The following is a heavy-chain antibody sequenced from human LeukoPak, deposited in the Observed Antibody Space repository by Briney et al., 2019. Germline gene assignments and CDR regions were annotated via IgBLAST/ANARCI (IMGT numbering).Heavy chain of an antibody. CDR1: GGSISSYY. V-gene: IGHV4-59*01. Sequence: PSETLSLTCTVSGGSISSYYWSWIRQPPGKGLEWIGHIYYSGSTNYNPSLKSRVTISVDTSKNQFSLKLSSVTAADTAAYYCARADSSGYYVGYWGQGTLVTVSS. CDR3: ARADSSGYYVGY. J-gene: IGHJ4*02. D-gene: IGHD3-22*01. CDR2: IYYSGST.